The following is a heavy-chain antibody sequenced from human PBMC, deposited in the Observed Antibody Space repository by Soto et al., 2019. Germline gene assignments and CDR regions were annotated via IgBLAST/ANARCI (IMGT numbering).Heavy chain of an antibody. CDR3: ARLFTESYYIDS. V-gene: IGHV4-39*01. D-gene: IGHD1-26*01. J-gene: IGHJ5*01. Sequence: PSETLSLTCTVSGGSIISNSHYWGWIRQPPGKGLEWIGSVFKSGSTKYSASLKSRVTISVDTSKDQLSMRLSSVTVADTAVYYCARLFTESYYIDSWGHGTLVTVSS. CDR1: GGSIISNSHY. CDR2: VFKSGST.